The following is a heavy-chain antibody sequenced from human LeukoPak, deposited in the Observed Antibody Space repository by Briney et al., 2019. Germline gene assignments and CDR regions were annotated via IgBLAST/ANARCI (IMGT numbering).Heavy chain of an antibody. Sequence: SETLSLTCTVSGGSISSYYWSWIRQPPGKGLEWIGYIYYSGSTNYNPSLKSRVTISVDTSKNQFSLKLSSVTAADTADYYCARHWYGGNFLFDYWGQGTLITVSS. CDR2: IYYSGST. CDR1: GGSISSYY. D-gene: IGHD4-23*01. V-gene: IGHV4-59*08. J-gene: IGHJ4*02. CDR3: ARHWYGGNFLFDY.